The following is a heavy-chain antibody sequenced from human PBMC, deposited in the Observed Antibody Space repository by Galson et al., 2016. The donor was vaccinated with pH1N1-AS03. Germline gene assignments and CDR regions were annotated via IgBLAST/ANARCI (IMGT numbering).Heavy chain of an antibody. V-gene: IGHV1-18*04. CDR1: GYTFTSYG. Sequence: SVKVSCKASGYTFTSYGITWVRQAPGQGLEWMGWISAHNGYTKYAQKLQGRVTMTTDTSTSTAYMELRSLRSDDTAVCYCARPAGELLSSSDYWGQGTLVTVSS. D-gene: IGHD1-26*01. CDR2: ISAHNGYT. CDR3: ARPAGELLSSSDY. J-gene: IGHJ4*02.